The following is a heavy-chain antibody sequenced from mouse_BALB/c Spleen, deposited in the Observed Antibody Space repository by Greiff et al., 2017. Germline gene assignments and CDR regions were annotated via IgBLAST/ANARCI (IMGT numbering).Heavy chain of an antibody. CDR2: INPYNDGT. CDR3: ARRTSYYGNYFDY. CDR1: GYTFTSYV. D-gene: IGHD2-10*01. Sequence: EVQLQQSGPELVKPGASVKMSCKASGYTFTSYVMHWVKQKPGQGLEWIGYINPYNDGTKYNEKFKGKATLTSDKSSSTAYMELSSLTSEDSAVYYCARRTSYYGNYFDYWGQGTTLTVSS. J-gene: IGHJ2*01. V-gene: IGHV1-14*01.